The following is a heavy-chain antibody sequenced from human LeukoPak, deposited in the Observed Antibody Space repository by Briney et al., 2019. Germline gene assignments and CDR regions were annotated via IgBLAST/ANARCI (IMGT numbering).Heavy chain of an antibody. CDR3: ARDSLHYYYGMDV. V-gene: IGHV1-2*02. CDR1: GYTFTSYG. J-gene: IGHJ6*02. CDR2: INPNSGGT. Sequence: GASVKVSCKASGYTFTSYGISWVRQAPGQGLEWMGWINPNSGGTNYAQKFQGRVTMTRDTSISTAYMELSRLRSDDTAVYYCARDSLHYYYGMDVWGQGTTVTVSS.